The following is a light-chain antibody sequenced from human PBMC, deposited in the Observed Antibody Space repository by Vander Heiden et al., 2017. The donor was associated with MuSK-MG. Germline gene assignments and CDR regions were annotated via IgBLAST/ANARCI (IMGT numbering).Light chain of an antibody. CDR2: AAS. Sequence: DIQLTQFPSSLSASVGDRVTIPCRASQSISSYLNWYQQKSRKAPKLLIYAASSLQSRVPSRFSGRESGTDFSLPISSLQPKDFATYYCHQRYSTPTFGQGTKVDIK. CDR1: QSISSY. CDR3: HQRYSTPT. V-gene: IGKV1-39*01. J-gene: IGKJ1*01.